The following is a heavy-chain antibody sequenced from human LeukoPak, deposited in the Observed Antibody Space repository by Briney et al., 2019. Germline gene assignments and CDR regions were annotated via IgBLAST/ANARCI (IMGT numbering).Heavy chain of an antibody. CDR1: GGSFSGYY. V-gene: IGHV4-34*01. CDR2: INHSGST. CDR3: ARIEDYYDSSGSRRAAAFDI. D-gene: IGHD3-22*01. Sequence: SETLSLTCAVYGGSFSGYYWSWIRQPPGEGLEWIGEINHSGSTNYNPSLKSRVTISVDTSKNQFSLKLSSVTAADTAVYYWARIEDYYDSSGSRRAAAFDIWGQGTMVTVSS. J-gene: IGHJ3*02.